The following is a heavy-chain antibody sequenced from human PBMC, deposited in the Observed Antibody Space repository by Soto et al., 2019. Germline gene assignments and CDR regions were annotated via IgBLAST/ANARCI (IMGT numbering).Heavy chain of an antibody. CDR3: ARATSFSGHHGY. Sequence: PSETLSLTCTVSGGSFSSGGYYWSWIRQLPGKGLECIGYIYYSGSTYYNPSLKSRFTISLDTSKNQFSLKLSSVTAADTAVYYCARATSFSGHHGYWGQGTLVTVSS. V-gene: IGHV4-31*03. CDR1: GGSFSSGGYY. CDR2: IYYSGST. D-gene: IGHD2-8*02. J-gene: IGHJ4*02.